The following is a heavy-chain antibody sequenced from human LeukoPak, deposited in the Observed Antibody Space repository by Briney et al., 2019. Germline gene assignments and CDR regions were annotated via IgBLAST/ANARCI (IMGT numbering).Heavy chain of an antibody. D-gene: IGHD7-27*01. J-gene: IGHJ2*01. V-gene: IGHV1-2*02. CDR1: GYTXSGFY. CDR3: AIQPWGSGNNWYFDL. CDR2: ISPNSGGT. Sequence: ASVRVSCKPSGYTXSGFYIHGVRQAPGQGLEWMGWISPNSGGTDYAQRFQGRVTMTRDTSISTAYMELSSLRSDDTAVYYCAIQPWGSGNNWYFDLWGRGTLVTVSS.